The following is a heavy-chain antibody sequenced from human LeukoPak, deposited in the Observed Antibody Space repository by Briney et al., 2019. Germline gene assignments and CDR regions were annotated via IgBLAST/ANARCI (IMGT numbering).Heavy chain of an antibody. Sequence: GASLQISCKGSGSSFTSYWIGWVRQLPGKGLEWVGIIYPDDSDTRYSPSFQDQVTISADKSISTAYLQWSSLKASDTAMYYCARHYPGGDYFIDYWGQGTLVTVSS. CDR2: IYPDDSDT. CDR3: ARHYPGGDYFIDY. V-gene: IGHV5-51*01. D-gene: IGHD4-17*01. J-gene: IGHJ4*02. CDR1: GSSFTSYW.